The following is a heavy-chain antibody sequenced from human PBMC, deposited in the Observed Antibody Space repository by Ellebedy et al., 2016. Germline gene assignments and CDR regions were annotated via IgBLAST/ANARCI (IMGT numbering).Heavy chain of an antibody. D-gene: IGHD6-19*01. CDR2: IYYSGST. V-gene: IGHV4-59*12. CDR3: ARSQTHHYDSGWDFDY. J-gene: IGHJ4*02. CDR1: GGSISSYY. Sequence: SETLSLXXTVSGGSISSYYWSWIRQPPGKGLEWIGYIYYSGSTNYNPSLKSRVTISVDTSKNQFSLQLNSVTPEDTAVYYCARSQTHHYDSGWDFDYWGQGALVTVSS.